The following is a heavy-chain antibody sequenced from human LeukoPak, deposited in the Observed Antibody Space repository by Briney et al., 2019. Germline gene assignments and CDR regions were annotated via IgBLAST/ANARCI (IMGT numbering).Heavy chain of an antibody. CDR2: IYYSGST. CDR1: GFTVSSNY. Sequence: GSLRLSCAASGFTVSSNYMSWIRQPPGKGLEWIGSIYYSGSTYYNPSLKSRVTISVDTSKNQFSLKLSSVTAADTAVYYCARDLFTPKLAYYMDVWGKGTTVTVSS. CDR3: ARDLFTPKLAYYMDV. V-gene: IGHV4-39*07. D-gene: IGHD2-21*01. J-gene: IGHJ6*03.